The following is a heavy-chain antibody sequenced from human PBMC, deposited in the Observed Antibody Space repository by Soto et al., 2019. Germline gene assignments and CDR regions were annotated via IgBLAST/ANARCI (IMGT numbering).Heavy chain of an antibody. V-gene: IGHV1-2*02. CDR3: ARESYGFDP. D-gene: IGHD3-10*01. CDR2: INPNSGGT. J-gene: IGHJ5*02. CDR1: GSTFTGYS. Sequence: ASVKVSIKSSGSTFTGYSMHWVRQAPGQGLEWMGWINPNSGGTNYAQKFQGRVTMTRDTSISTAYMELSRLRSDDTAVYYCARESYGFDPWGQGTLVTVSS.